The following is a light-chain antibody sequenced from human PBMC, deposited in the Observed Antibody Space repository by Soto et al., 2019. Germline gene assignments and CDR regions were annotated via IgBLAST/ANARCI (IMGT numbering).Light chain of an antibody. CDR1: QSVSSN. CDR2: GAS. Sequence: EIVMTQSPATLSVSPGERATLSCRASQSVSSNLDWYQQKPGQAPRLLIYGASTRATGIPARFSGSGSGTEVTLSISRLQSEDFGVYYCQQYNNWPRVFGGGTKVEIK. V-gene: IGKV3-15*01. J-gene: IGKJ4*01. CDR3: QQYNNWPRV.